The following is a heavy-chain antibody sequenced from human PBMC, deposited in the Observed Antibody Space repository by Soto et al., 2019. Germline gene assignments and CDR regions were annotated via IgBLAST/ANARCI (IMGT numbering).Heavy chain of an antibody. D-gene: IGHD6-13*01. CDR3: SRAAHYSSTLRWFDP. CDR1: GGSISSGGYY. Sequence: SETLSLTCTVSGGSISSGGYYWSWIRQHPGKGLEWIGYIYYSGSTYYNPSLKSRVTISVDTSKNQFSLKLSSVTAADTAVYYFSRAAHYSSTLRWFDPWGQVTLVTVSS. V-gene: IGHV4-31*03. J-gene: IGHJ5*02. CDR2: IYYSGST.